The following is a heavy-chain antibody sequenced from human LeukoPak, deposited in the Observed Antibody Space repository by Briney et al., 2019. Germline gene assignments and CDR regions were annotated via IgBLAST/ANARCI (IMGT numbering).Heavy chain of an antibody. CDR3: APATRFDWFDP. J-gene: IGHJ5*02. Sequence: EPGPTLVNPTQTLTLTCTFSGFSLSTSGVGVGWIRQPPGKALEWLALIYWNDDKRYSPSLRTRLTITKDTSKNQVVLTMTNMDPLDTATYYCAPATRFDWFDPWGQGTLVTVSS. V-gene: IGHV2-5*01. CDR1: GFSLSTSGVG. D-gene: IGHD1-1*01. CDR2: IYWNDDK.